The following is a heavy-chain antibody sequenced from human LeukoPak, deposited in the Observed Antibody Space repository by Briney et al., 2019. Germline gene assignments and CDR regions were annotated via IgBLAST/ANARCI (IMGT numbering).Heavy chain of an antibody. J-gene: IGHJ4*02. CDR3: ARDRHGWTTGYFDH. D-gene: IGHD4-17*01. CDR1: GFTFSSYA. CDR2: ISYDGSNK. V-gene: IGHV3-30*01. Sequence: GGSLRLSCAASGFTFSSYAMHWVRQAPGKGLEWVAVISYDGSNKYYADSVKGRFTISRDNSKNTLYLQMNSLRAEDTAVYYCARDRHGWTTGYFDHWGQGTLVTVSS.